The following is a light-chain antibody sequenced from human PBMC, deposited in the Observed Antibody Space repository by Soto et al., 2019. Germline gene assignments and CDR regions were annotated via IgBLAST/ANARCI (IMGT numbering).Light chain of an antibody. CDR1: PTVSSRF. CDR2: GAL. Sequence: EIVLTQSPGTLSLSPGERPTLSCRASPTVSSRFLAWHQQTHGPPHRXXIYGALRRATGLPDRFSGSGSGTDSTITISRLEPEDFELYYCQQYATSPLTFGGGTKVDIK. J-gene: IGKJ4*01. CDR3: QQYATSPLT. V-gene: IGKV3-20*01.